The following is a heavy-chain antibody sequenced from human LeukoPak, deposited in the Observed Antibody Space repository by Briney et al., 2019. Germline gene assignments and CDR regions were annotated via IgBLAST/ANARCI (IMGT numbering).Heavy chain of an antibody. J-gene: IGHJ4*02. V-gene: IGHV5-51*01. CDR2: IYPGDSDT. CDR1: GYSYTSYW. CDR3: ARHPDLSRSGIDY. D-gene: IGHD3-10*01. Sequence: GESLKISCKGSGYSYTSYWIGWVRQMPGKGLEWMGIIYPGDSDTRYSPSFQGQVTISADKSISTAYLQWSSLKASDTAMYYCARHPDLSRSGIDYWGQGTLVTVSP.